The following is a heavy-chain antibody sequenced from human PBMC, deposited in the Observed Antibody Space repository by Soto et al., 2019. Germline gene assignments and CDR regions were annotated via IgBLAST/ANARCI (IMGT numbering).Heavy chain of an antibody. J-gene: IGHJ4*02. Sequence: QVQLQQWGAGLLKPSETLSLTCAVYGGSFSGYYWSWIRQPPGKGLEGIGEINHSGSTNYNPSPTARVTLSVATSKNRFSLKLSSVTAADTAVYYCARGNGGYVDYWGQGTLVTVSS. CDR1: GGSFSGYY. D-gene: IGHD4-17*01. V-gene: IGHV4-34*01. CDR3: ARGNGGYVDY. CDR2: INHSGST.